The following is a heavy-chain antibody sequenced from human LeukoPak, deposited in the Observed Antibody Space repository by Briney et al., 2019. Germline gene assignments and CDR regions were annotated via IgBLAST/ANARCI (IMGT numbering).Heavy chain of an antibody. CDR1: GYTFTSYG. CDR3: ARESEGYYYGSSGILGDY. D-gene: IGHD3-22*01. CDR2: ISAYNGNT. Sequence: ASVKVSCKASGYTFTSYGISWVRQAPGQGLEWMGWISAYNGNTNYAQKLQGRVTMTTDTSTSTAYMELRSLRSDDTAVYYCARESEGYYYGSSGILGDYWGQGTLVTVSS. J-gene: IGHJ4*02. V-gene: IGHV1-18*01.